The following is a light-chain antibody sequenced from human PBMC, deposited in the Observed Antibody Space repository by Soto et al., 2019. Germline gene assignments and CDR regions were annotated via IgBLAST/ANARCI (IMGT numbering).Light chain of an antibody. J-gene: IGKJ1*01. CDR2: GAS. Sequence: EIVMTQSPATLSVSPGERATLSCRASQSISSNLAWYQQKPGQTPRLLIYGASTRATGIPARFSGSGSRTEFTLTINSLQSEDFAVYYCQQHNNWPWTFGQGTKV. CDR3: QQHNNWPWT. CDR1: QSISSN. V-gene: IGKV3-15*01.